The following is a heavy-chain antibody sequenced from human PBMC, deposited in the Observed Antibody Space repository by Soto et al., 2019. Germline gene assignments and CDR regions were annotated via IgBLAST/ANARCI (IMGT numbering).Heavy chain of an antibody. V-gene: IGHV4-34*01. D-gene: IGHD3-22*01. CDR1: GESFSNHY. J-gene: IGHJ6*02. CDR3: TRGVVYRDVGLASGMDV. Sequence: PSETLSLTCAVYGESFSNHYWTWIRQSPGKGLEWVGEINYSGSTRYNWSLGSRVTISVDTSKNQFSLMVTSVTAEDTAVYYCTRGVVYRDVGLASGMDVWGQGTTVTVSS. CDR2: INYSGST.